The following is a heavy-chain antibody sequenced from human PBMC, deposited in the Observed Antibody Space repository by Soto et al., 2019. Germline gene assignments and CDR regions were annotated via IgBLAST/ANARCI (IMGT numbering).Heavy chain of an antibody. CDR3: ARLPLPDYYYGMDV. CDR1: GGSFSGYY. J-gene: IGHJ6*02. Sequence: SETLSLTCAVYGGSFSGYYWSWIRQPPGKGLEWIGEINHSGSTNYNPSLKSRVTISVDTSKNQFSLKLSSVTAADTAVYYCARLPLPDYYYGMDVWGQGTTVTVSS. V-gene: IGHV4-34*01. CDR2: INHSGST.